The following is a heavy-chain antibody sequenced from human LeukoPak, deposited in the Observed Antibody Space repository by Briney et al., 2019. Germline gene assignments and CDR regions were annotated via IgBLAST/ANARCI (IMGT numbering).Heavy chain of an antibody. Sequence: ASVKVSCKASGGTFSSYAINWVRQATGQGLEWMGWMNPNSGNTGYAQKFQGRVTMTRNTSISTAYMELSSLRSEDTAVYYCARVPSNAWATTHDYWGQGTLVTVSS. CDR2: MNPNSGNT. V-gene: IGHV1-8*02. CDR3: ARVPSNAWATTHDY. D-gene: IGHD5-12*01. J-gene: IGHJ4*02. CDR1: GGTFSSYA.